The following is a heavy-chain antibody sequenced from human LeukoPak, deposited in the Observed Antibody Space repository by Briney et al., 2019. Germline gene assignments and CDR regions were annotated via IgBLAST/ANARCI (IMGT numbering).Heavy chain of an antibody. CDR3: AGMRITTPTVRTLDY. CDR2: IYYSGTT. Sequence: SETLSLTCTVSGGSISSCSYYWGWQRPPQGLELVWIGSIYYSGTTYYNPSLKSRVTISVDTSKNQFSLKLSSVTAADTAVYYCAGMRITTPTVRTLDYWGQGTLVTVSS. J-gene: IGHJ4*02. V-gene: IGHV4-39*07. D-gene: IGHD3-10*01. CDR1: GGSISSCSYY.